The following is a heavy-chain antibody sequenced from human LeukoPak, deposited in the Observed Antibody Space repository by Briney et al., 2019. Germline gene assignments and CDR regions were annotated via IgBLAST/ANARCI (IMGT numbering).Heavy chain of an antibody. V-gene: IGHV3-21*01. Sequence: PGVSLRLSYAASGFTFSSYSMNGVRQAPGKGLEWVSSISSSSSYIYYADSVKGRFTLSRDNAKNSLYLQLTSLRAEDTAVYYCARGGAAPQDYWGQGTLVTVSS. CDR1: GFTFSSYS. D-gene: IGHD1-26*01. CDR2: ISSSSSYI. J-gene: IGHJ4*02. CDR3: ARGGAAPQDY.